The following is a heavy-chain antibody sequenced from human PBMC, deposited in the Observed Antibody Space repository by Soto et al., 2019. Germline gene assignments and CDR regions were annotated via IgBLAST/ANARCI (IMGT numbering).Heavy chain of an antibody. CDR2: INPSGGST. J-gene: IGHJ4*02. CDR1: GYTFTSYY. V-gene: IGHV1-46*01. D-gene: IGHD6-19*01. Sequence: ASVKVSCKASGYTFTSYYMHWVRQAPGQGLEWMGIINPSGGSTSYAQKFQGRVTMTRDTSTSTVYMELSSLRSEDTAVYYCATGSKIAVAGPLSDYWGQGTLVTVSS. CDR3: ATGSKIAVAGPLSDY.